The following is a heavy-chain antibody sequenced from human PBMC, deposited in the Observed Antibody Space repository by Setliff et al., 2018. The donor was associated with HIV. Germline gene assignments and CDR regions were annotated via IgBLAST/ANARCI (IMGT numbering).Heavy chain of an antibody. CDR3: ARGRSRYYYDGSGYYVDY. J-gene: IGHJ4*02. V-gene: IGHV4-61*01. CDR1: GGSISSSSSY. CDR2: IHYSGST. Sequence: PSETLSLTCTVSGGSISSSSSYWTWTRQPPGKGLEWIGNIHYSGSTNYNPSLKSRVTISVDTSRSQISLKLSSVTAADTAVYYCARGRSRYYYDGSGYYVDYWGQGTLVTVSS. D-gene: IGHD3-22*01.